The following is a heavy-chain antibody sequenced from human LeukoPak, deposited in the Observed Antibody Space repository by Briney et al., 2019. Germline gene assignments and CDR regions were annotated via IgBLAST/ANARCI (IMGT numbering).Heavy chain of an antibody. D-gene: IGHD3-3*01. CDR1: GFTFDDYG. CDR3: ARHITIFGVAHDAFDI. CDR2: INWNGGST. V-gene: IGHV3-20*04. J-gene: IGHJ3*02. Sequence: GGSLRLSCAASGFTFDDYGMSWVRQAPGKGLEWVSGINWNGGSTGYADSVKGRFTISRDNAKNSLYLQMNSLRAEDTALYYCARHITIFGVAHDAFDIWGQGTMVTVSS.